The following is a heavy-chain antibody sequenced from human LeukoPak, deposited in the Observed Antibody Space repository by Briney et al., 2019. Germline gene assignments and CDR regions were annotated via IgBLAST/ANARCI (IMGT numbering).Heavy chain of an antibody. CDR3: ARDTLTPNWGGGY. V-gene: IGHV1-69*04. Sequence: GASVKVSCKASGGTFSSYAISWVRQAPGQGLEWMGRIIPILGIANYAQKFQGRVTITADKSTSTAYMELSSLRSEDTAVYYCARDTLTPNWGGGYWGQGTLVTVSS. CDR2: IIPILGIA. CDR1: GGTFSSYA. D-gene: IGHD7-27*01. J-gene: IGHJ4*02.